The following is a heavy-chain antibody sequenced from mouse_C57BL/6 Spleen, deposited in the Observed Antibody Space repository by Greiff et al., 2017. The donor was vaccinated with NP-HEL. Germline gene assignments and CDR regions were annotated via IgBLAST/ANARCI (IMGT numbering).Heavy chain of an antibody. CDR1: GYTFTSYW. D-gene: IGHD2-4*01. J-gene: IGHJ2*01. Sequence: QVQLQQSGAELVMPGASVKLSCKASGYTFTSYWMHWVKQRPGQGLEWIGEIDPSDSYTNYNQKFKGKSTLTVDKSSSTAYMQLSSLTSEDSAVYYCARWDDYDPYYFDYWGQGTTLTVSS. CDR2: IDPSDSYT. V-gene: IGHV1-69*01. CDR3: ARWDDYDPYYFDY.